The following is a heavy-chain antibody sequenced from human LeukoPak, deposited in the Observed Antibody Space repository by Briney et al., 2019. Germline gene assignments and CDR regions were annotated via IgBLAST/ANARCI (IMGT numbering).Heavy chain of an antibody. CDR2: IYYSGST. CDR1: GGSISSYY. J-gene: IGHJ6*03. Sequence: PSETLSLTCTVSGGSISSYYWSWIRQPPGKGLEWIGYIYYSGSTNYNPSLKSRVTISVDTSKNQFSLKLSSVTAADTAVYYCARAKYSSSPQGPRDYYYYYMDVWGKGTTVTVSS. CDR3: ARAKYSSSPQGPRDYYYYYMDV. V-gene: IGHV4-59*01. D-gene: IGHD6-6*01.